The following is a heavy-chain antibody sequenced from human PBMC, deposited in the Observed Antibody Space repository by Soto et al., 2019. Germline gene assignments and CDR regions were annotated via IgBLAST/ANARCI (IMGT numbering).Heavy chain of an antibody. V-gene: IGHV4-59*01. D-gene: IGHD5-12*01. CDR1: GYSINSYY. Sequence: PSETPSLSCTVSGYSINSYYWNWIRQPPGKGLEWIGYIFYSGSTNYNPSLKSRVTISVDTSKNQVSLKVSSVTAADTAVYYCARGGIVATAYIFDSWGQGTLVTVSS. CDR3: ARGGIVATAYIFDS. CDR2: IFYSGST. J-gene: IGHJ4*02.